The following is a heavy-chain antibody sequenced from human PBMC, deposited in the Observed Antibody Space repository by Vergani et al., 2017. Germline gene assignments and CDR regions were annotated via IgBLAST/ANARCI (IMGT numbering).Heavy chain of an antibody. CDR2: ISSSGSTI. Sequence: EVQLVESGGGLVQPGGSLRLSCAASGFTFSSYEMNWVRQAPGKGLEWVSYISSSGSTIYYADSVKGRFTISRDNAKNSLYLQMNSLRAEDTAVYYFARDSPLVVPAAIFYYYYGMDVWGQGTTVTVSS. J-gene: IGHJ6*02. CDR3: ARDSPLVVPAAIFYYYYGMDV. CDR1: GFTFSSYE. D-gene: IGHD2-2*01. V-gene: IGHV3-48*03.